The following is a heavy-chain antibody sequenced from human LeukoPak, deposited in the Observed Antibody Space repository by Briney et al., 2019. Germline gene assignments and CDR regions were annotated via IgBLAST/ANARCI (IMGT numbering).Heavy chain of an antibody. V-gene: IGHV3-21*01. Sequence: PGGSLRLSCAASGFTFNTYTLNWVRQAPGKGLEWVSSISSSSSYIYYSDSVKGRFTISRDNAKNSLYLQMNSLRAEDTAVYYCARGRWFDPWGQGTLVTVSS. CDR1: GFTFNTYT. J-gene: IGHJ5*02. CDR3: ARGRWFDP. CDR2: ISSSSSYI.